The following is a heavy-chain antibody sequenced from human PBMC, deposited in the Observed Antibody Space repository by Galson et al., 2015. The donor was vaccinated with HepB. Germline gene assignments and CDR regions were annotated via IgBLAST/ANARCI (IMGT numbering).Heavy chain of an antibody. J-gene: IGHJ4*02. Sequence: SLRLSCAASGFTFSSYSMNWVRQAPGKGLEWVSSISSSSSYIYYADSVKGRFTISRDNAKNSLYLQMNSLRAEDTAVYYCARASATVVTPEGYWGQGTLVTVSS. CDR1: GFTFSSYS. CDR3: ARASATVVTPEGY. D-gene: IGHD4-23*01. CDR2: ISSSSSYI. V-gene: IGHV3-21*01.